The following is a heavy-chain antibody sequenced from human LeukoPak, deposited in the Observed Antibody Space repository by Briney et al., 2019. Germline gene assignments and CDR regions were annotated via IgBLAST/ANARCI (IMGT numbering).Heavy chain of an antibody. J-gene: IGHJ4*01. Sequence: GESLKISCKGSGYSFTSYWIGWVRQMPGKGLGWMGIIYPGDSDTRYSPSFQGQVTISADKSISTAYLQWSSLKASDTAMYYCARLESYYGSGSYWLYWGQGTLVTVYS. V-gene: IGHV5-51*01. D-gene: IGHD3-10*01. CDR2: IYPGDSDT. CDR1: GYSFTSYW. CDR3: ARLESYYGSGSYWLY.